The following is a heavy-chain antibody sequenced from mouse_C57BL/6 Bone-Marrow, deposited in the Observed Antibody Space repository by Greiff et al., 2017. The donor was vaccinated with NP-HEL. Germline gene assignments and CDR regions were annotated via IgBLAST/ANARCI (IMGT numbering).Heavy chain of an antibody. CDR2: ISDGGSYT. J-gene: IGHJ3*01. CDR3: ARDGGWDGFAY. Sequence: EVNLVESGGGLVKPGGSLKLSCAASGFTFSSYAMSWVRQTPEKRLEWVATISDGGSYTYYPDNVKGRFTISRDNAKNNLYLQMSHLKSEDTAMYYCARDGGWDGFAYWGQGTLVTVSA. CDR1: GFTFSSYA. V-gene: IGHV5-4*01. D-gene: IGHD4-1*01.